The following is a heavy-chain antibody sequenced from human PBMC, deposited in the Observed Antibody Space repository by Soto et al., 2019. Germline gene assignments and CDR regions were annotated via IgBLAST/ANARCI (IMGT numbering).Heavy chain of an antibody. Sequence: SETLSLTCALYGGSFSGYYWSWIRQPPGKGLEWIGEINHSGSTNYNPSLKSRVTISVDTSKNQFSLKLSSVTAADTAVYYCAGPSSDCGGDCYYFDYWGQGALVTVSS. CDR2: INHSGST. CDR3: AGPSSDCGGDCYYFDY. V-gene: IGHV4-34*01. D-gene: IGHD2-21*02. J-gene: IGHJ4*02. CDR1: GGSFSGYY.